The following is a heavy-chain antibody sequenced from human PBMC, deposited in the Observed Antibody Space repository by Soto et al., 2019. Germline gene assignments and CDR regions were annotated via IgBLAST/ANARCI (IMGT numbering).Heavy chain of an antibody. J-gene: IGHJ5*02. V-gene: IGHV4-30-4*01. CDR3: GRDLTSNANCIDP. D-gene: IGHD2-2*01. CDR1: GDYIHVGGYY. Sequence: SETLSLTCSVSGDYIHVGGYYWAWIRQRPGKGLEWMGYIYYTGKTYYNPSLESRLTMSVDRSKNQFSLRLTSVTAADTAVYFCGRDLTSNANCIDPWGQGTLVTVSS. CDR2: IYYTGKT.